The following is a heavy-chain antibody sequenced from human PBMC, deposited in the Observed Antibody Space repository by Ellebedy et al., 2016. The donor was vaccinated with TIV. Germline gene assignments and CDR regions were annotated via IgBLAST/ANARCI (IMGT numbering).Heavy chain of an antibody. Sequence: SETLSLXXTVSGDSITSGGYSWTWIRQPPGKGLEWIGYIYPGGRRRSNPSLQSRVAISVDTSKNQLSLKLTSVTAADTAVYYCARDQTLVVVTAFGFDPWGQGALVTVSS. CDR2: IYPGGRR. D-gene: IGHD2-21*02. CDR1: GDSITSGGYS. V-gene: IGHV4-30-2*01. CDR3: ARDQTLVVVTAFGFDP. J-gene: IGHJ5*02.